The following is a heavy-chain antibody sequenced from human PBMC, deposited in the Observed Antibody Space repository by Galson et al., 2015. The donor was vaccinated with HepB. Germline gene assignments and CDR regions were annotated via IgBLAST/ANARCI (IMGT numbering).Heavy chain of an antibody. J-gene: IGHJ4*02. CDR3: ARGLGFRGYSHGPYWAASYYFDY. CDR1: GYTFSNYD. CDR2: MNPNSGNT. D-gene: IGHD5-18*01. Sequence: SVKVSCKASGYTFSNYDINWVRQATGQGLEWMGWMNPNSGNTGYAQKFQGRVTMTRNTSIGTAYMELSSLKSEDTAVYYCARGLGFRGYSHGPYWAASYYFDYWGQGTLVTVSS. V-gene: IGHV1-8*01.